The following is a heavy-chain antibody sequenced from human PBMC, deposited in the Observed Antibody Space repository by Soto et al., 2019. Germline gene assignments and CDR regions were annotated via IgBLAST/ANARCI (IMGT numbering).Heavy chain of an antibody. CDR2: INPNSGGT. J-gene: IGHJ4*02. CDR1: GYTFTGYY. CDR3: ARQTGYSSGAGDY. D-gene: IGHD6-19*01. V-gene: IGHV1-2*04. Sequence: ASMKVSCKASGYTFTGYYMHWVRQAPGQGLEWMGWINPNSGGTNYAQKFQGWVTMTRDTSISTAYMELSRLRSDDTAVYYCARQTGYSSGAGDYWGQGTLVTVSS.